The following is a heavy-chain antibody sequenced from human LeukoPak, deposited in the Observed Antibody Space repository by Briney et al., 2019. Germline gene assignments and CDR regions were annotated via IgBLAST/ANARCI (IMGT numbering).Heavy chain of an antibody. CDR2: IYMSGST. D-gene: IGHD6-13*01. CDR1: GGPISSYY. J-gene: IGHJ3*02. Sequence: SETLSLTCTVSGGPISSYYWSWIRQPAGKGLEWIGRIYMSGSTNYNSSLKSRVNMSVDTSKNQFSLNLSSVTAADTAVYYCAREAGSSWSRGLDIWGQGTVVTVSS. V-gene: IGHV4-4*07. CDR3: AREAGSSWSRGLDI.